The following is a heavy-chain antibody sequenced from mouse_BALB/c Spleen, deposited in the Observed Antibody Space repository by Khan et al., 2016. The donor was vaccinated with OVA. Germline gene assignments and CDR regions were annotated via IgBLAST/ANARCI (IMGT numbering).Heavy chain of an antibody. J-gene: IGHJ4*01. CDR3: ARESSYAMDY. CDR1: GYTFTNYG. V-gene: IGHV9-1*02. CDR2: INTYTGEP. Sequence: QIQLVQSGPELKKPGETVKISCKASGYTFTNYGMNWVKQAPGKGLKWMGWINTYTGEPTYADDFKGRFAFSLETSASAAYLQINNLKHEDMATYCCARESSYAMDYWGQGTSVTVSS.